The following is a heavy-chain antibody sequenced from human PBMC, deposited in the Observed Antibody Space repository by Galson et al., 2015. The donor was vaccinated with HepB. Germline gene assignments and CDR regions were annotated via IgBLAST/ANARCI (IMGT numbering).Heavy chain of an antibody. V-gene: IGHV3-30*02. CDR2: IRYDGSNK. CDR1: GFTFSSYG. J-gene: IGHJ4*02. CDR3: AKDSYGSVYYFDY. Sequence: SLRLSCAASGFTFSSYGMHWVRQAPGKGLEWVAFIRYDGSNKYYADSVKGRFTISRDNSKNTLYLQMNSLRAEGTAVYYCAKDSYGSVYYFDYWGQGTLVTVSS. D-gene: IGHD3-10*01.